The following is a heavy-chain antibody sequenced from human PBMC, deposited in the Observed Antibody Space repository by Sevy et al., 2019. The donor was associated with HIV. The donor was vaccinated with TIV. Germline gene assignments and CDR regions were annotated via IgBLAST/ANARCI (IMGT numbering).Heavy chain of an antibody. CDR3: ARWARFSGSSSYHYYYGMDV. CDR2: INPNSGDT. J-gene: IGHJ6*02. Sequence: ASVKVSCKASGYTFTGYYMHWVRQAPGQGLEWMGRINPNSGDTNYAQKFQGRVTMTRDTSISTAYMELSRLRSDDTAVYYCARWARFSGSSSYHYYYGMDVWGQGTTVTVSS. D-gene: IGHD6-6*01. V-gene: IGHV1-2*06. CDR1: GYTFTGYY.